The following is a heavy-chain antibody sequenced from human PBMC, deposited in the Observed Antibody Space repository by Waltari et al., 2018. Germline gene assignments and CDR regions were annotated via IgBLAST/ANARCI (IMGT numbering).Heavy chain of an antibody. CDR1: GYTFSGPY. J-gene: IGHJ4*02. Sequence: QVQLVQSGAEVKKPGASVKVSCKASGYTFSGPYVHWVRQAPGQRPEWMGGIKPNRCGTEYSKNFQGRSTMTRDSSISTAYMELDSLIYDDTAVYYCLREGGRGAGTYYADYWGLGTVVTVSS. V-gene: IGHV1-2*02. CDR3: LREGGRGAGTYYADY. D-gene: IGHD3-10*01. CDR2: IKPNRCGT.